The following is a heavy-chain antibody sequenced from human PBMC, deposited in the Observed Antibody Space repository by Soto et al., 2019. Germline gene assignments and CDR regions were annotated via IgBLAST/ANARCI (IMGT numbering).Heavy chain of an antibody. CDR1: GYTFTGYY. V-gene: IGHV1-2*04. J-gene: IGHJ3*02. Sequence: ASVKVSCKASGYTFTGYYMHWLRQAPGQGLEWMGWINPNSGGTNYAQKFQGWVTMTRDTSISTAYMELSRLRSDDTAVYYCARSKPVRGVIIKKSYDAFDIWGQGTMVNVSS. CDR2: INPNSGGT. D-gene: IGHD3-10*01. CDR3: ARSKPVRGVIIKKSYDAFDI.